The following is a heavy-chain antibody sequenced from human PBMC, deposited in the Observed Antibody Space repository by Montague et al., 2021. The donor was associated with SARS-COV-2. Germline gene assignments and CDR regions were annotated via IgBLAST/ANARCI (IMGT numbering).Heavy chain of an antibody. V-gene: IGHV6-1*01. CDR1: GDSVSSHNAA. Sequence: YAISGDSVSSHNAAWNWIRQSPSRGLEWLGRTCYRSEWYFDYAISLRGRITINPDTSKNQFSLQLDSVTLDDTAVYYCARYSYSGTYFGLNDAFDIWGQGTLVTVSS. CDR2: TCYRSEWYF. D-gene: IGHD1-26*01. J-gene: IGHJ3*02. CDR3: ARYSYSGTYFGLNDAFDI.